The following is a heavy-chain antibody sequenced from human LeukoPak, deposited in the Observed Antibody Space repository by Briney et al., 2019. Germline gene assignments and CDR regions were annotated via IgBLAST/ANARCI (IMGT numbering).Heavy chain of an antibody. Sequence: SETLSLTFTVSGGSISSSNYYWAWIRQPPGKGLGGMGSVYYSGSTYYNPSLKSRVTISVDTSKNQLSLNMSSVTAADSAVYYCASPKYAYSSSWYYFDYWGQGTLVTVSS. CDR1: GGSISSSNYY. CDR3: ASPKYAYSSSWYYFDY. J-gene: IGHJ4*02. V-gene: IGHV4-39*01. D-gene: IGHD6-13*01. CDR2: VYYSGST.